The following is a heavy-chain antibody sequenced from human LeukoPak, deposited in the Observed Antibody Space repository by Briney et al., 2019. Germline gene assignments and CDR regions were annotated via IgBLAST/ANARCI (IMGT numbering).Heavy chain of an antibody. J-gene: IGHJ4*02. D-gene: IGHD1-26*01. Sequence: GGSLRLSCGASEFSFENYAMHWVRQAPGKGLEWVALISDDGSNRFYADSVKGRFTISRDNAKNSLYLQMNSLRAEDTAVYYCARRRDSGSLQHFDYWGQGTLVTVSS. CDR3: ARRRDSGSLQHFDY. CDR1: EFSFENYA. V-gene: IGHV3-30*04. CDR2: ISDDGSNR.